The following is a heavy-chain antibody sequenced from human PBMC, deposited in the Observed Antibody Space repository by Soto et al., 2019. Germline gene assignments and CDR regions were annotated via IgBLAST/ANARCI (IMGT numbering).Heavy chain of an antibody. CDR3: ARDFSSLGRDGYNIYFDY. J-gene: IGHJ4*02. Sequence: ASVKVSCKASGGTFSSYAISWVRQAPGQGLEWMGGIIPIFGTANYAQKFQGRVTITADESTSTAYMELSSLRSEGTAVYYCARDFSSLGRDGYNIYFDYWGQGTLVTVSS. CDR2: IIPIFGTA. CDR1: GGTFSSYA. D-gene: IGHD5-12*01. V-gene: IGHV1-69*13.